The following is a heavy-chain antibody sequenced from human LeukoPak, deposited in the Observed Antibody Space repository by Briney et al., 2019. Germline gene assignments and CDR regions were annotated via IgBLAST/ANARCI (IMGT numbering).Heavy chain of an antibody. V-gene: IGHV4-4*07. CDR1: GGSISSCY. CDR3: ARGVAAARYYYYGMDV. J-gene: IGHJ6*02. Sequence: PSETLSLTCTVSGGSISSCYWSWIRQPAGKGLEWIGRIYTSGSTNYNPSLKSRVTMSVDTSKNQFSLKLSSVTAADTAVYYCARGVAAARYYYYGMDVWGQGTTVTVSS. D-gene: IGHD6-13*01. CDR2: IYTSGST.